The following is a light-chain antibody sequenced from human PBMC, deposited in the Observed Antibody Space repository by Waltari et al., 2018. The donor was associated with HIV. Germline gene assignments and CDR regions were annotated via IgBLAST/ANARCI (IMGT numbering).Light chain of an antibody. V-gene: IGLV1-47*01. Sequence: QSVLSQPPSASGTPGQRVTISCSGRSSNIGRLYVYWYRQVPAPTPHLLIYRNNQRPSGVPDRFSGSKSGTSASLAISGLRSEDEAYYYCAAWNDNLSGVVFGGGTELTVL. CDR1: SSNIGRLY. J-gene: IGLJ2*01. CDR3: AAWNDNLSGVV. CDR2: RNN.